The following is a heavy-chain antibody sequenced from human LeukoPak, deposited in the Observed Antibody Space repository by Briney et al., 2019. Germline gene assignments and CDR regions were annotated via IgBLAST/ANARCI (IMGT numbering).Heavy chain of an antibody. V-gene: IGHV3-23*01. D-gene: IGHD2-2*01. CDR3: ARLVPATGIDF. Sequence: GGSLRLSCTASGFSFSDYAMSWVRQAPGKGLEWVSSITDSGGNTYDADSVKGRFTFSRDNSKNTLYLQMSSLRAEDTALYYRARLVPATGIDFWGQGTLVTVSS. CDR1: GFSFSDYA. CDR2: ITDSGGNT. J-gene: IGHJ4*02.